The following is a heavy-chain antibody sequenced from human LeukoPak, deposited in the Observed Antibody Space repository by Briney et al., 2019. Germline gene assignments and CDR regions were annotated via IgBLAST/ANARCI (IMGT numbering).Heavy chain of an antibody. Sequence: PGGSLRLSCAASGFTFSRYWMSWVRQAPGKGLEWVASLNQDGSEKYYVDSVKGRFTISRDNAKNSLYLQMNSLRAEDTAVYYCATYSGSYPFDYWGQGTLVTVSS. V-gene: IGHV3-7*05. D-gene: IGHD1-26*01. CDR3: ATYSGSYPFDY. CDR1: GFTFSRYW. CDR2: LNQDGSEK. J-gene: IGHJ4*02.